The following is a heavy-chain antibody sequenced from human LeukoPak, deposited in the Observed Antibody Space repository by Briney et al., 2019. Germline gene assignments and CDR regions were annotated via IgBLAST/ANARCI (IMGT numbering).Heavy chain of an antibody. D-gene: IGHD1/OR15-1a*01. J-gene: IGHJ6*02. V-gene: IGHV3-7*03. CDR1: GFILSNHW. CDR2: VNKDRSEK. Sequence: PGSSLRLSCAASGFILSNHWMTWVRQAPGKGPEWVANVNKDRSEKYYVDSVKGRFTISRDTAKNSLYLQMNNLRAEDTALYYCARNNDMDVWGQGTTVIVSS. CDR3: ARNNDMDV.